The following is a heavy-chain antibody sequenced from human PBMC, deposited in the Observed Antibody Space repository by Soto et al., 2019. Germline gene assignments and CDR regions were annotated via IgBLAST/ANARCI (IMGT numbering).Heavy chain of an antibody. Sequence: LSLTFTVSGGSVSSGSYYWSWIRQPPGKGLEWIGYIYYSGSTNYNPSLKSRVTISVDTSKNQFSLKLSSVTAADTAVYYCARGPFSGYYLFDYWGQGTLVTVSS. CDR2: IYYSGST. D-gene: IGHD3-22*01. CDR3: ARGPFSGYYLFDY. CDR1: GGSVSSGSYY. J-gene: IGHJ4*02. V-gene: IGHV4-61*01.